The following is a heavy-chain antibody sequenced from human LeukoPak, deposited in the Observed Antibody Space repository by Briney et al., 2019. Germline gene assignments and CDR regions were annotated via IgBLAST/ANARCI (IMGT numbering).Heavy chain of an antibody. CDR2: ISGSGGST. D-gene: IGHD3-9*01. CDR1: GFTFSSYA. CDR3: AKAGFDWLSLWYYFDY. V-gene: IGHV3-23*01. Sequence: GGSLRLSCAASGFTFSSYAMSWVRQAPGKGLVWVSAISGSGGSTYYADSVKGRFTISRDNSKNTLYLQMNSLRAEDTAVYYCAKAGFDWLSLWYYFDYWGQGTLVTVS. J-gene: IGHJ4*02.